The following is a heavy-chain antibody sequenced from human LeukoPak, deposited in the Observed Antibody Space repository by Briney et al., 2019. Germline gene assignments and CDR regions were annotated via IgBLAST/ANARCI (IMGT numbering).Heavy chain of an antibody. D-gene: IGHD3-22*01. J-gene: IGHJ4*02. V-gene: IGHV3-21*01. CDR2: ISSSSSYI. CDR3: AREKYYYDSSGYLYYFDY. Sequence: PGGSLRLSCAASGFTFSSYSMNWVRQAPGKGLEWVSSISSSSSYIYYADSVKGRFTISRDNAKNSLYLQMNSLRAEDTAVYYCAREKYYYDSSGYLYYFDYWGQGTLVTVSS. CDR1: GFTFSSYS.